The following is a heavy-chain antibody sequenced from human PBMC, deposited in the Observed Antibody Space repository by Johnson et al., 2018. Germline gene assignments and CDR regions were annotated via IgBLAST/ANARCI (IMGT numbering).Heavy chain of an antibody. D-gene: IGHD5-18*01. J-gene: IGHJ6*02. Sequence: QVQLQESGPGLVESSQTLSLTCTVSGGSISSGNNYWNWVRQQPGKGLEWIGYIHHSGTTKSNASLQSRGTISVDTSKNQFSLRLSSVAAADTAVYYCARGPYTYGFGGTLGKFVYSYYGMDVWGQGTMVTVSS. CDR2: IHHSGTT. CDR3: ARGPYTYGFGGTLGKFVYSYYGMDV. V-gene: IGHV4-31*03. CDR1: GGSISSGNNY.